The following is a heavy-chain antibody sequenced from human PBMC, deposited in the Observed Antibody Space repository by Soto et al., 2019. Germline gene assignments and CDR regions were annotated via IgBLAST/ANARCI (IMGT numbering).Heavy chain of an antibody. CDR2: VHSSGST. CDR1: GDSINNYN. V-gene: IGHV4-59*08. D-gene: IGHD3-3*02. Sequence: TLSLTCSVSGDSINNYNWNWIRRPPGKDLEWIRHVHSSGSTNYTPSLKSRVIISIDTSRNQFSLTLTSVTAADTAVYYCARTLAENTIVPVGSWSQGTQVSVSS. J-gene: IGHJ5*02. CDR3: ARTLAENTIVPVGS.